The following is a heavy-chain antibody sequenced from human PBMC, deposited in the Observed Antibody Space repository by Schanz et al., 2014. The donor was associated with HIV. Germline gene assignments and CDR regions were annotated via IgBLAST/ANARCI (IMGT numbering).Heavy chain of an antibody. CDR2: ISPSNGNT. Sequence: VQLLQSGAEVKKPGASVKVSCKTSGYTFASYGITWVRQAPGQGLDWVGWISPSNGNTNYAQKFQGRVTMTTDTSTSTAYMDLRSLRSDDTAVYYCAREKTTLNWFDPWGQGTLVTVSS. J-gene: IGHJ5*02. CDR1: GYTFASYG. V-gene: IGHV1-18*01. CDR3: AREKTTLNWFDP.